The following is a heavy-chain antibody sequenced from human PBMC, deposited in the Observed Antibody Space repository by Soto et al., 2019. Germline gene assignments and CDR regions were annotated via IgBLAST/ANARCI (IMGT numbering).Heavy chain of an antibody. CDR3: ATLEATVTTQPPEYFQH. CDR1: GYALTVLS. D-gene: IGHD4-17*01. V-gene: IGHV1-24*01. J-gene: IGHJ1*01. CDR2: FDPEDGET. Sequence: ASVKVSWKVSGYALTVLSMHWVRQAPGKGLEWMGGFDPEDGETIYAQKFQGRVTMTEDTSTDTAYMELSSLRSEDTAVYYCATLEATVTTQPPEYFQHWGQGTRVTVSS.